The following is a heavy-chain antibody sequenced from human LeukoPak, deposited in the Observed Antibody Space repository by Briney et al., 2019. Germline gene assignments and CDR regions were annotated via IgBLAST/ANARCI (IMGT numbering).Heavy chain of an antibody. V-gene: IGHV3-7*01. CDR3: ARDRYCSGI. J-gene: IGHJ4*02. CDR1: GFTFSSYG. CDR2: IKHDESEK. D-gene: IGHD2-15*01. Sequence: GGSLRLSCAASGFTFSSYGMHWVRQAPGKGLEWVANIKHDESEKYYVDSVKGRFTISRDNAKNSLYLQMNSLRAEDTAVYYCARDRYCSGIWGQGTLVTVSS.